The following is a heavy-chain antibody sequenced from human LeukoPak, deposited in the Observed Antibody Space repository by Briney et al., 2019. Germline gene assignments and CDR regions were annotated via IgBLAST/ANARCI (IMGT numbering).Heavy chain of an antibody. CDR2: MNPNSGNT. V-gene: IGHV1-8*03. Sequence: ASVKVSCKASGYTFTSYGISWVRQATGQGLEWMGWMNPNSGNTGYAQKFQGGVTITRNTSISTAYMELSSLRSEDTAVYYCARGFSASSGPYYYYYYMDVWGKGTTVTVSS. CDR3: ARGFSASSGPYYYYYYMDV. CDR1: GYTFTSYG. J-gene: IGHJ6*03. D-gene: IGHD3-22*01.